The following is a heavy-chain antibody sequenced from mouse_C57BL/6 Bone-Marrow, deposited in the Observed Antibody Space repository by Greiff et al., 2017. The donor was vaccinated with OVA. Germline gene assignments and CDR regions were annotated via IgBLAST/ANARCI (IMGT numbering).Heavy chain of an antibody. D-gene: IGHD1-1*01. Sequence: EVKLMESVAELVRPGASVKLSCTASGFNIKNTYMHWVKQRPEQGLEWIGRIDPANDNTKYAPKFQGKATMTADTSSNTAYPQLSSLSSEDTAVYCCARGNFGSSFYAMDYWGQGTSVTVSS. J-gene: IGHJ4*01. V-gene: IGHV14-3*01. CDR1: GFNIKNTY. CDR3: ARGNFGSSFYAMDY. CDR2: IDPANDNT.